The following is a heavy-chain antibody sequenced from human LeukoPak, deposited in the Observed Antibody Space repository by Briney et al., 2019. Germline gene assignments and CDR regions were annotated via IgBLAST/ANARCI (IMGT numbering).Heavy chain of an antibody. D-gene: IGHD5-12*01. Sequence: GGSLRLSCAASGFTFSDYYMSWMRQAPGKGLEWVSYISSSSRSTTYADSVKGRFTISRDNAKNSLYLQMNSLRAEDTAVYYCPGGYDSDYFFYYGLDVWGQGTTVTVSS. CDR2: ISSSSRST. V-gene: IGHV3-11*06. CDR3: PGGYDSDYFFYYGLDV. CDR1: GFTFSDYY. J-gene: IGHJ6*02.